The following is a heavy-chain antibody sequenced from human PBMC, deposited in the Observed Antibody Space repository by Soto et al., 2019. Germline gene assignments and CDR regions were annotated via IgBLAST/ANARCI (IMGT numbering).Heavy chain of an antibody. CDR3: ARRLRQLRCIDY. Sequence: SETLSLTCAVYGGSFSGYYWSWIRQPPGKGLEWIGEINHSGSTNYNPSLKSRVTISVDTSKNQFSLKLSSVTAADTAVYYCARRLRQLRCIDYWGQGTLVTVSS. CDR2: INHSGST. D-gene: IGHD5-18*01. J-gene: IGHJ4*02. CDR1: GGSFSGYY. V-gene: IGHV4-34*01.